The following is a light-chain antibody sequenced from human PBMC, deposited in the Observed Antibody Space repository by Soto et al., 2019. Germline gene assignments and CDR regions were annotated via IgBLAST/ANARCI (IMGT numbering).Light chain of an antibody. V-gene: IGKV3-11*01. J-gene: IGKJ4*01. CDR1: QSVSSY. Sequence: EIVLTQSPATLSLSPGERATLSCRASQSVSSYLAWYQQKPGQAPRLLIYDASNRGTGIPARFSGSGSGTDXTXXXXSLEHEDFAVYYCQQRTDWPLTFGGGTKVEI. CDR3: QQRTDWPLT. CDR2: DAS.